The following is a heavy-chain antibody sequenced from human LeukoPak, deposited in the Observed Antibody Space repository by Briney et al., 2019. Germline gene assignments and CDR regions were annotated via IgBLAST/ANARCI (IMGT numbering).Heavy chain of an antibody. D-gene: IGHD5-24*01. CDR3: ARCPPSERLQANAFDI. CDR1: GGTFISYA. J-gene: IGHJ3*02. Sequence: ASVKVSCKASGGTFISYAISWVRQAPGQGLEWMGGIIPIFGTANYAQKFQGRVTITADESTSTAYMELSSLRSEDTAVYYCARCPPSERLQANAFDIWGQGTMVTVSS. V-gene: IGHV1-69*13. CDR2: IIPIFGTA.